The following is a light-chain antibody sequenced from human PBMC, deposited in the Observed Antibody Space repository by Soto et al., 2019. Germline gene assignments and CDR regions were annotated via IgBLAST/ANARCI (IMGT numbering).Light chain of an antibody. CDR2: EVS. CDR1: SSDVGSYNR. V-gene: IGLV2-18*02. CDR3: SSFTSNNTWV. J-gene: IGLJ3*02. Sequence: QSALTQPPSVSGSPGQSVTISCTGTSSDVGSYNRVSWYQQPPGTAPKLIIYEVSNRPSGVPDRFFGSKSGNTASLTISGLQAEDEADYYCSSFTSNNTWVFGGGTKLTVL.